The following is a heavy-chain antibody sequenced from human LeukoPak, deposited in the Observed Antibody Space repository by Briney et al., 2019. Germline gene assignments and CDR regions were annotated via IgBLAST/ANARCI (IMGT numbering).Heavy chain of an antibody. Sequence: ASVKVSCKASGYTFTSYGISWVRQAPGQGLEWKGWISAYNGNTNYAQKLQGRVTMTTDTSTSTAYMELRSLRSDDTAVYYCARERHDARVGYYYYMDVWGKGTTVTVSS. J-gene: IGHJ6*03. D-gene: IGHD1-1*01. CDR2: ISAYNGNT. CDR3: ARERHDARVGYYYYMDV. V-gene: IGHV1-18*01. CDR1: GYTFTSYG.